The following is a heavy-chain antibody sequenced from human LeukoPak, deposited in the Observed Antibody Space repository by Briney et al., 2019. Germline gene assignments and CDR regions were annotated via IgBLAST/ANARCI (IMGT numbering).Heavy chain of an antibody. CDR1: GYTFTSYD. CDR3: TRMRGYTYGYWYLDL. V-gene: IGHV1-8*01. CDR2: MNPTSGNT. Sequence: GASVKVSCKAAGYTFTSYDINWVRQAPGQGLEWMGWMNPTSGNTGYAQKFQGRVTMTRDASIATAYVELSSLTSEDTALYYCTRMRGYTYGYWYLDLWGRGTPVTVSS. D-gene: IGHD5-18*01. J-gene: IGHJ2*01.